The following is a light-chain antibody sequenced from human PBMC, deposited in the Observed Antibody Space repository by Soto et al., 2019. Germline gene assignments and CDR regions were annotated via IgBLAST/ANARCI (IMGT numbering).Light chain of an antibody. CDR1: QSITSW. Sequence: DIQMTQSPSTLSASVGDRVTITCRASQSITSWLAWYQQKPGKAPKLLIYDASSLENEVPSRFSDSGSGTVFTLTISSLQPDYYATNYCQQYNRYWTFGQGTKVEVK. CDR3: QQYNRYWT. J-gene: IGKJ1*01. CDR2: DAS. V-gene: IGKV1-5*01.